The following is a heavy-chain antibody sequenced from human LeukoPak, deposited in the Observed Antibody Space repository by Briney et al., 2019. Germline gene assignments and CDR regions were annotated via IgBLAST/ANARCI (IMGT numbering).Heavy chain of an antibody. CDR3: AREANWNYGY. V-gene: IGHV4-38-2*02. CDR2: IHHSGST. D-gene: IGHD1-7*01. Sequence: SETLSLTCTVSGYSISSGYYWGWIRQPPGKGLEWIGSIHHSGSTFYNPSLKSRVTISEDTSKNQFSLKLNSVTAADTAAYYCAREANWNYGYWGQGTLVIVSS. J-gene: IGHJ4*02. CDR1: GYSISSGYY.